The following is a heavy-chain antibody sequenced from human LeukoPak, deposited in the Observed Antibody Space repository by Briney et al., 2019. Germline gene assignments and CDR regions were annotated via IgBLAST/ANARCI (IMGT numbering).Heavy chain of an antibody. CDR1: GFTFSSYG. D-gene: IGHD5-18*01. CDR3: AKVATSDTAMDLDY. Sequence: GGSLRLSCAASGFTFSSYGMHWVRQAPGKGLEWVAVISYDGSNKYYADSVKGRFTISRDNSKNTLYLQMNSLRAEDTAVYYCAKVATSDTAMDLDYWGQGTLVTVSS. CDR2: ISYDGSNK. V-gene: IGHV3-30*18. J-gene: IGHJ4*02.